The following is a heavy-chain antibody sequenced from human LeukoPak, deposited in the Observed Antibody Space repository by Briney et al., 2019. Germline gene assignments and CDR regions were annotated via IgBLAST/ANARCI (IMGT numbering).Heavy chain of an antibody. CDR1: GYSISSGYY. Sequence: SETLSLTCTVSGYSISSGYYWSWIRQPAGNGLEWIGRIYTSGSTNYNPSLKSRVTISVDTSKNQLSLKLSSVTAADTAVYYCARHDILTGYYQGGDYFDYWGQGTLVTVSS. V-gene: IGHV4-61*02. CDR2: IYTSGST. D-gene: IGHD3-9*01. CDR3: ARHDILTGYYQGGDYFDY. J-gene: IGHJ4*02.